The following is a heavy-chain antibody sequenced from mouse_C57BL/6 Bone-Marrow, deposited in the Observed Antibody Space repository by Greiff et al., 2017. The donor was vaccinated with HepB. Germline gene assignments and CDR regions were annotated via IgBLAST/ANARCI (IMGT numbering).Heavy chain of an antibody. CDR2: IYPRDGST. CDR1: GYTFTSYD. V-gene: IGHV1-85*01. J-gene: IGHJ1*03. CDR3: ARSSYSNPPYWYFDV. D-gene: IGHD2-5*01. Sequence: QVQLQQSGPELVKPGASVKLSCKASGYTFTSYDINWVKQRPGQGLEWIGWIYPRDGSTKYNEKFKGKATLTVDTSSSTAYMELHSLTSEDSAVYFCARSSYSNPPYWYFDVWGTGTTVTVSS.